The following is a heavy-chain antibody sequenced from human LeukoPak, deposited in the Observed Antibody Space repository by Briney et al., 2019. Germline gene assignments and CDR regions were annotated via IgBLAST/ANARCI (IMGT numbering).Heavy chain of an antibody. Sequence: PSETLSLTCTVSGYSISSGYYWGWIRQPPGKGLEWIGSIYHSGSTYYNPSLKSRVTISVDTSKNQFSLKLSSVTAADTAVYYCARDKGTMIVVVILGWFDPWGQGTLVTVSS. D-gene: IGHD3-22*01. CDR3: ARDKGTMIVVVILGWFDP. CDR2: IYHSGST. J-gene: IGHJ5*02. CDR1: GYSISSGYY. V-gene: IGHV4-38-2*02.